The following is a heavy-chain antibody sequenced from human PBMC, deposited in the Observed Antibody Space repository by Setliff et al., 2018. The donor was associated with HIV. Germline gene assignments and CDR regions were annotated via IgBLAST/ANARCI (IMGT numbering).Heavy chain of an antibody. CDR2: IYWNDYE. CDR3: ARVPSTLYDWDY. V-gene: IGHV2-5*01. Sequence: SGPTLVNPTQTLTLTCTFSGFSLTTLGVGVGWVRQTPRGALERLATIYWNDYEHYSPSLQNRLTITKDTSKNQVVLTMTNMAPADTATYYCARVPSTLYDWDYWGQGTLVTVSS. CDR1: GFSLTTLGVG. D-gene: IGHD3-3*01. J-gene: IGHJ4*02.